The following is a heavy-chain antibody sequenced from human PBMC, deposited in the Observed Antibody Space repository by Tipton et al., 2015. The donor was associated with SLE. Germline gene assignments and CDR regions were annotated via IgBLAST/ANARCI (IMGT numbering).Heavy chain of an antibody. D-gene: IGHD3-3*01. CDR2: IYYSGST. CDR1: GGSISSSSYY. Sequence: TLSLTCTVSGGSISSSSYYWGWIRQPPGKGLEWIGSIYYSGSTYYNPSLKSRVTISVDTSKNQFSLKLSSVTAADTAVYYCARDLEWLFGWFDPWGQGTLVTVSS. J-gene: IGHJ5*02. V-gene: IGHV4-39*07. CDR3: ARDLEWLFGWFDP.